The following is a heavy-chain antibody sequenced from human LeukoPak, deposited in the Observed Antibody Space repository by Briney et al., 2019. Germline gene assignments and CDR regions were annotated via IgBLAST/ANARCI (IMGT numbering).Heavy chain of an antibody. V-gene: IGHV3-9*03. CDR2: ISWNRGSI. Sequence: GGSLRLSCAASGFTFDDYAMHWVRQAPGKGLEWVSGISWNRGSIGYADSVKGRFTISRDNAKNSLYLQMNRLRDEDMALYYCAKDIGPRVSSRLDYRGQGTLVTVPS. J-gene: IGHJ4*02. D-gene: IGHD6-13*01. CDR3: AKDIGPRVSSRLDY. CDR1: GFTFDDYA.